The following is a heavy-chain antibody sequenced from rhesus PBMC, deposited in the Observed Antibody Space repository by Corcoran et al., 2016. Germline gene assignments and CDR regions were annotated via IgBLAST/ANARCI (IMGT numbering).Heavy chain of an antibody. CDR3: ARDTRAAAAGG. CDR2: IYGSGGRT. CDR1: GGSISDSAS. Sequence: QVQLQESGPGLVTPSETLSLTCTVSGGSISDSASWVWIRQPHGKGREWMGRIYGSGGRTKSKPSRRSRGTSSRCTAKNQFSLKLSSVTAADTAVYYCARDTRAAAAGGWGQGVLVTVSS. D-gene: IGHD6-31*01. V-gene: IGHV4-160*01. J-gene: IGHJ4*01.